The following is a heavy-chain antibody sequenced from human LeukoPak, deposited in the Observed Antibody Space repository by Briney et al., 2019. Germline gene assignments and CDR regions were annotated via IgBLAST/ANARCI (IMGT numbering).Heavy chain of an antibody. D-gene: IGHD2-2*03. Sequence: GGSLRLSCAASGFTFSSYAMHWVRQAPGKGLEWVAVISYDGSNKYYADSVKGRFTISRDNSKNTLYLQMNSLRAEDTAVYYCARHEASGYCSSTSCYLFDYWGQGTLVTVSS. CDR3: ARHEASGYCSSTSCYLFDY. J-gene: IGHJ4*02. CDR1: GFTFSSYA. CDR2: ISYDGSNK. V-gene: IGHV3-30-3*01.